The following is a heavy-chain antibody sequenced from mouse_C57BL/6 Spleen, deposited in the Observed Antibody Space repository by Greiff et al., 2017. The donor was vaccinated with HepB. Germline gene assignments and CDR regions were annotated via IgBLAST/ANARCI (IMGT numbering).Heavy chain of an antibody. CDR2: IHPSDSDT. V-gene: IGHV1-74*01. D-gene: IGHD2-3*01. CDR1: GYTFTSYW. Sequence: QVQLKQPGAELVKPGASVKVSCKASGYTFTSYWMHWVKQRPGQGLEWIGRIHPSDSDTNYNQKFKGKATLTVDKSSSTAYMQLSSLTSEDSAVYYCAIRWLHSGNAMDYWGQGTSVTVSS. CDR3: AIRWLHSGNAMDY. J-gene: IGHJ4*01.